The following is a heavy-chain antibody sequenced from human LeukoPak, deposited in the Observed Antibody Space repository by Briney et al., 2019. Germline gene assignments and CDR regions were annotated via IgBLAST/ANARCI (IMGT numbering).Heavy chain of an antibody. CDR2: VIPDSDVT. CDR1: GSTFTVYY. J-gene: IGHJ4*02. CDR3: ARVGKGYSQYYFDY. Sequence: GASVKLSCNASGSTFTVYYIHWVRHGPGQGLEFMGLVIPDSDVTNYAQKVQGSVTMNRDTYISTAYMELSRLTSDDTAVYYCARVGKGYSQYYFDYWGQGTLVTVSS. D-gene: IGHD2-15*01. V-gene: IGHV1-2*02.